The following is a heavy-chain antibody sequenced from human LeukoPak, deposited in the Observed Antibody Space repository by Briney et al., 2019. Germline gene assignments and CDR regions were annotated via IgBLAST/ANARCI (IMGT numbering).Heavy chain of an antibody. CDR2: IQYDGNNK. D-gene: IGHD3-16*01. V-gene: IGHV3-30*02. CDR3: AKGLDYYMDV. Sequence: GGSLRLSCAASRFTFSSYGMHWVRQAPGKGLEWVAFIQYDGNNKYYADSVRGRFTFSRDNSKNTLYLQMNSLRAEDTAVYYCAKGLDYYMDVWGKGTTVTISS. J-gene: IGHJ6*03. CDR1: RFTFSSYG.